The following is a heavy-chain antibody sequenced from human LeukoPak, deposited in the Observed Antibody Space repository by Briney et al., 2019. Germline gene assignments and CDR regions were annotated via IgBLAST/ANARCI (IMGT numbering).Heavy chain of an antibody. CDR3: ARQGGYCSGGSCYSGY. CDR1: GYSFTSYW. J-gene: IGHJ4*02. Sequence: GESLKISCKGSGYSFTSYWIGWVRQMPGKGLEWMGIIYPGGSDTRYSPSFQGQVTISADKSISTAYLQWSSLKASDTAMYYCARQGGYCSGGSCYSGYWGQGTLVTVSS. CDR2: IYPGGSDT. D-gene: IGHD2-15*01. V-gene: IGHV5-51*01.